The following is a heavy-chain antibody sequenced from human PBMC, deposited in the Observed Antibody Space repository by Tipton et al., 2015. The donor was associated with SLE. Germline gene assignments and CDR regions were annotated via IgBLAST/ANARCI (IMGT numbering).Heavy chain of an antibody. CDR2: IYSGGST. CDR1: GFTVSSNY. Sequence: SLRLSCAASGFTVSSNYMSWVRQAPGKGLEWVSVIYSGGSTYYADSVKGRFTISRDNSKNTLYLQMNSLGAEDTAVYYCARASSHGYSYGSHGMDVWGQGTTVTVSS. CDR3: ARASSHGYSYGSHGMDV. V-gene: IGHV3-53*01. D-gene: IGHD5-18*01. J-gene: IGHJ6*02.